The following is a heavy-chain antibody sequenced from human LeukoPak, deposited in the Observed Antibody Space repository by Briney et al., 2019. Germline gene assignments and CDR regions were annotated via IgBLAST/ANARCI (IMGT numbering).Heavy chain of an antibody. J-gene: IGHJ3*02. D-gene: IGHD5-24*01. CDR3: ARDDGPDAFDI. CDR1: GGSISSYY. V-gene: IGHV4-59*01. Sequence: SETLSLTCTVSGGSISSYYWSWIRQPPGKGLEWIGYIYYSGSTNYNPSLKSRVTISVDTSKNQFSLKLSSVTAADTAVYYCARDDGPDAFDIWGQGTMVTVSS. CDR2: IYYSGST.